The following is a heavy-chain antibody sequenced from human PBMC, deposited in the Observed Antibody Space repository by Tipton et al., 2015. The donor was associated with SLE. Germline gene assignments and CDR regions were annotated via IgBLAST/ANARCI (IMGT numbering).Heavy chain of an antibody. CDR3: ARYAAGTEFDY. D-gene: IGHD6-13*01. CDR1: GGSISSGSYY. V-gene: IGHV4-61*09. CDR2: IYTSGST. Sequence: LSLTCTVSGGSISSGSYYWSWIRQPAGKGLEWIGYIYTSGSTNYNPSLKSRVTISVDTSKNQFSLKLSSVTAAGTAVYYCARYAAGTEFDYWGQGTLVTVSS. J-gene: IGHJ4*02.